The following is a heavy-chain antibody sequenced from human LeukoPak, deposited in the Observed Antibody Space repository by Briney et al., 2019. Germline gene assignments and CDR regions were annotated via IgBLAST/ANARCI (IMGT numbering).Heavy chain of an antibody. CDR3: ARVVPHYDYVWGSYRKLGSFDY. J-gene: IGHJ4*02. D-gene: IGHD3-16*02. CDR2: IYYSGST. CDR1: DGSISSSSYY. V-gene: IGHV4-39*07. Sequence: SETLSLTCTVSDGSISSSSYYWGWIRQPPGKGLEWIGNIYYSGSTYYNPSLKSRVTISVDTSKNQFSLKLSSVTAADTAVYYCARVVPHYDYVWGSYRKLGSFDYWGQGTLVTVSS.